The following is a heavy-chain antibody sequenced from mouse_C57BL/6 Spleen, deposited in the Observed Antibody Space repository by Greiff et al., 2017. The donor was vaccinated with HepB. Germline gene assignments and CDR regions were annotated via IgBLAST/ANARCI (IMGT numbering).Heavy chain of an antibody. CDR2: INPNYGTT. V-gene: IGHV1-39*01. J-gene: IGHJ3*01. CDR1: GYSFTDYN. D-gene: IGHD1-3*01. Sequence: VQLKQSGPELVKPGASVKISCKASGYSFTDYNMNWVKQRNGKSLEWIGVINPNYGTTSYNQKFKGKATLTVDQSSSTAYMQLNSLTSEDSAVYYCGKRPVRRDNKEGTWFAYWGQGTLVTVSA. CDR3: GKRPVRRDNKEGTWFAY.